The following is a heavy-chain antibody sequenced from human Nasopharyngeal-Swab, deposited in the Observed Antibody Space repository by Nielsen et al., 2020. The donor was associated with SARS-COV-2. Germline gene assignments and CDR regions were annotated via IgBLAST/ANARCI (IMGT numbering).Heavy chain of an antibody. CDR2: LYSTGSA. Sequence: GSLRLSCTVSGGSITSYYWSWIRQSPGKGLEWIGYLYSTGSADYNPSLKSRVTISGDTSKNQFSLKVRSVTAADTAVYYCARDSSLWYFDLWGRGTLVTVSS. V-gene: IGHV4-59*13. CDR3: ARDSSLWYFDL. J-gene: IGHJ2*01. D-gene: IGHD3-16*01. CDR1: GGSITSYY.